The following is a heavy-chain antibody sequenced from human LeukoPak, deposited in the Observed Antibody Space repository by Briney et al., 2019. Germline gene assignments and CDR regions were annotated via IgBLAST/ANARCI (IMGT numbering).Heavy chain of an antibody. D-gene: IGHD6-19*01. CDR1: GGSISSSTYY. CDR3: ARDFPGIAVAGPLDY. CDR2: IYHSGST. J-gene: IGHJ4*02. V-gene: IGHV4-39*07. Sequence: SETLSLTCTVSGGSISSSTYYWDWIRQAPGKGLEWIGNIYHSGSTYYNPSLKSRVTISVDKSKNQFSLKLSSVTAADTAVYYCARDFPGIAVAGPLDYWGQGTLVTVSS.